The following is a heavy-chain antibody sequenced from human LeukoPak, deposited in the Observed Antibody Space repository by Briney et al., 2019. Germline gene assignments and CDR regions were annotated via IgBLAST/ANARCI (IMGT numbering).Heavy chain of an antibody. CDR3: ARVRRAVAGRALLY. V-gene: IGHV1-18*01. Sequence: ASVKVSCKASGYTFTSYGISWVRQAPGQGLEWMGWISAYNGNTNYAQKLQGRVTMTTDTSTSTAYMELRSLRSEDTAVYYCARVRRAVAGRALLYWGQGTLVTVSS. CDR2: ISAYNGNT. CDR1: GYTFTSYG. D-gene: IGHD6-19*01. J-gene: IGHJ4*02.